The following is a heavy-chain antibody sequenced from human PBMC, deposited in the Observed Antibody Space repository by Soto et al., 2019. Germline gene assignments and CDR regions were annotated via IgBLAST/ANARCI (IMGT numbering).Heavy chain of an antibody. Sequence: AGSLRLSCAASGFTFSSYSMNWVRQAPGKGLEWVSSISSSSSYIYYADSVKGRFTISRDNAKNSLYLQMNSLRAEDTAVYYCARISGSTLVSAFDIWGQGTMVTVS. D-gene: IGHD1-26*01. CDR1: GFTFSSYS. CDR3: ARISGSTLVSAFDI. CDR2: ISSSSSYI. J-gene: IGHJ3*02. V-gene: IGHV3-21*01.